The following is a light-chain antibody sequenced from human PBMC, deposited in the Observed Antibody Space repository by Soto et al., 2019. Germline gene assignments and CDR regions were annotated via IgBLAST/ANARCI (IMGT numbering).Light chain of an antibody. CDR3: QQYGRFPLT. CDR1: QSVSSSY. V-gene: IGKV3-20*01. J-gene: IGKJ4*01. Sequence: EIVLTHSPGTLSLSPGERASLSCRASQSVSSSYLAWYQQKPGQAPSLLIYGASSRATGIPDRFSASGSGTDFTLTSSRLEPEDFAVYYCQQYGRFPLTFGGGTKVEIK. CDR2: GAS.